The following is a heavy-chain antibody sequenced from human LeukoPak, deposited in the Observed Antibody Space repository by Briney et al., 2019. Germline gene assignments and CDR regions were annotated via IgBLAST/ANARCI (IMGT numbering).Heavy chain of an antibody. Sequence: ASVKVSCKASGGTFSSYAISWVRQAPGQGLEWMGGIIPIFGTANYAQKFQGRVTITTDESTSTAYMELTSLRSDDTAVYYCATARDRNSVYSSFDYWGQGTLVTVSS. CDR1: GGTFSSYA. J-gene: IGHJ4*02. CDR3: ATARDRNSVYSSFDY. D-gene: IGHD5/OR15-5a*01. V-gene: IGHV1-69*05. CDR2: IIPIFGTA.